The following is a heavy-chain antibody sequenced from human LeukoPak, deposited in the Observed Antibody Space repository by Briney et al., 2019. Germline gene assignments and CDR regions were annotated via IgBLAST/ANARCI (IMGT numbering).Heavy chain of an antibody. D-gene: IGHD2/OR15-2a*01. CDR3: ARTIGYSTASDGGYYFDY. J-gene: IGHJ4*02. CDR1: GYTLTNYA. Sequence: GASVKVSCMASGYTLTNYAMHWVRLAPGQGLEWMGWINAGIGDTKFSEKFQGRVTITRDTSASTIYMELSSLRSEDTAVYYCARTIGYSTASDGGYYFDYWGQGTLVTVSS. CDR2: INAGIGDT. V-gene: IGHV1-3*01.